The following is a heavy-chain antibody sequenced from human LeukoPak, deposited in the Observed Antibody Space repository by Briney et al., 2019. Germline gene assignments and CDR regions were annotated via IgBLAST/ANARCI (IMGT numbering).Heavy chain of an antibody. CDR1: GGSISSGGYY. Sequence: SETLSLTCTVSGGSISSGGYYWSWIRQHPGKGLEWIGYIYYSGSTYYNPSLKSRVTMSVDTSKNQFSLKLSSVTAADTAVYYCARWPLPYSNPVPLDAFDIWGQGTMVTVSS. J-gene: IGHJ3*02. CDR3: ARWPLPYSNPVPLDAFDI. V-gene: IGHV4-31*03. D-gene: IGHD6-13*01. CDR2: IYYSGST.